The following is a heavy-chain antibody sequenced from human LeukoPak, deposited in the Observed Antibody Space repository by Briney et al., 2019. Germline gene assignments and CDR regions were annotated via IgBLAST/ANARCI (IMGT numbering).Heavy chain of an antibody. CDR1: GFNFFDYS. Sequence: GGSLRLSCAASGFNFFDYSMNWVREAPGEGLEWISYIGISSGNTKYADSVKGRFTISRDKARNSLYLQMNSLRVEDTAVYYCARDHRYAFDNWGHGTLVTVSS. CDR2: IGISSGNT. CDR3: ARDHRYAFDN. J-gene: IGHJ4*01. V-gene: IGHV3-48*01. D-gene: IGHD5-12*01.